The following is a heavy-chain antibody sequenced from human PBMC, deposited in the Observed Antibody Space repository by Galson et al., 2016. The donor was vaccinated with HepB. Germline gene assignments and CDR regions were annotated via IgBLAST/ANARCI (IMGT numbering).Heavy chain of an antibody. J-gene: IGHJ5*02. V-gene: IGHV1-69*06. CDR2: IIPIFGPA. D-gene: IGHD1-14*01. CDR3: ASRSGFSRNWFDP. Sequence: SVKVSCTASGGTFSSYNINWVRQAPGQGPEWIGWIIPIFGPANYAQKSQSRVTIPADKSTSTAYMELSSLGSEDTAVYYCASRSGFSRNWFDPWGQGTLVTVSS. CDR1: GGTFSSYN.